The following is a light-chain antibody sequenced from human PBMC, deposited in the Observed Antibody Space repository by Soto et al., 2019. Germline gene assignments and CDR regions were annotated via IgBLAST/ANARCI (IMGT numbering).Light chain of an antibody. Sequence: QLVLTQSPAASASLGASVKLTCTLSSGHSDYAIAWHQQQPEKGPRYLMKLNSDGSHSKGDGIPDRFSGSSSGADRYLTISSRQSADEGDYYCQTWSTGIWVFGGGTKLTVL. V-gene: IGLV4-69*02. CDR3: QTWSTGIWV. CDR1: SGHSDYA. J-gene: IGLJ3*02. CDR2: LNSDGSH.